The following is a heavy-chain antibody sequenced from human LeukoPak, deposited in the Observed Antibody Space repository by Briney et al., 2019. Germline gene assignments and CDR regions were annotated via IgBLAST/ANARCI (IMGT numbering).Heavy chain of an antibody. D-gene: IGHD7-27*01. V-gene: IGHV3-33*01. CDR3: ARDSTTGDRNAFDI. Sequence: PGRSLRLSCAASGFTFSSYGMHWVRQAPGKGLEWVAVIWYDGSNKYYADSVKGRFTISRDNSKNTLYLRMNSLRAEDTAVYYCARDSTTGDRNAFDIWGQGTMVTVSS. CDR2: IWYDGSNK. CDR1: GFTFSSYG. J-gene: IGHJ3*02.